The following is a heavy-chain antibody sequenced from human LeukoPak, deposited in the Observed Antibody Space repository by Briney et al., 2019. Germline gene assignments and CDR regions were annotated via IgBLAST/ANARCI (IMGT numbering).Heavy chain of an antibody. V-gene: IGHV4-59*01. D-gene: IGHD6-19*01. Sequence: TSETLSLTCTVSGGSISSYYWSWIRQPPGKGLEWIGYIYYSGSTNYNPSLKSRVTISVDTSKNQFSLKLSSVTAADTAVYYCARVETYSSGWYACAGYAFDIWGQGTMVTVSS. J-gene: IGHJ3*02. CDR1: GGSISSYY. CDR3: ARVETYSSGWYACAGYAFDI. CDR2: IYYSGST.